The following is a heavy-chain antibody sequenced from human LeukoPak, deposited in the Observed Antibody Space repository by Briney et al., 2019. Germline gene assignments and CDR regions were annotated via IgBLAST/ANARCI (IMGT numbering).Heavy chain of an antibody. D-gene: IGHD3-22*01. CDR1: GFTFSDYS. V-gene: IGHV3-21*01. J-gene: IGHJ3*02. CDR2: ISSSSSYI. Sequence: PGGSLRLSCEASGFTFSDYSMNWVRQAPGKGLEWVSSISSSSSYIYYADSVKGRFTISRDNAKNSLYLQMNSLRAEDTAVYYCARDVPYYYESSGYYSLGFDIWGQGTMVTVSS. CDR3: ARDVPYYYESSGYYSLGFDI.